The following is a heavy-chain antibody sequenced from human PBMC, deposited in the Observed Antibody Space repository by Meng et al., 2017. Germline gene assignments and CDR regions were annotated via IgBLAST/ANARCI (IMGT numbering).Heavy chain of an antibody. V-gene: IGHV4-34*01. J-gene: IGHJ4*02. CDR1: GGSFSGYY. CDR2: INHSGST. Sequence: QVQLQQWGAGLLKPSETLSLTCAVYGGSFSGYYWSWIRQPPGKGLEWIGEINHSGSTNYNPSLKSRVTISVDTSKNQFSLKLSSVTAADTAVYYCATHNLGYCTNGVCYNNDYWGQGTLVTVSS. D-gene: IGHD2-8*01. CDR3: ATHNLGYCTNGVCYNNDY.